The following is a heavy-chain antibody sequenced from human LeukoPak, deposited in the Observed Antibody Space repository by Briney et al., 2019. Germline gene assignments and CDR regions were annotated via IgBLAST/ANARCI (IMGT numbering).Heavy chain of an antibody. J-gene: IGHJ6*04. Sequence: ASVKVSCKASGYTFTTYAMHWVRQAPGQRLEWMGWINAGNGDIKYSQKFQGRVTITRDTSASTAYMELSGLRSEDTAVYYCARSTDIAYYYYGMDVWGKGTPVTVSS. CDR3: ARSTDIAYYYYGMDV. CDR1: GYTFTTYA. CDR2: INAGNGDI. V-gene: IGHV1-3*01. D-gene: IGHD2-15*01.